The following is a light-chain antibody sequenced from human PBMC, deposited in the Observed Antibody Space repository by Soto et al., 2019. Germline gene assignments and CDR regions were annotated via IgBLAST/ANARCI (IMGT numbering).Light chain of an antibody. CDR1: QSVSRSY. CDR3: QQYGSSPR. Sequence: EIVLTQSPGTLSLSPGERATLSCRASQSVSRSYLAWYQQKPGQAPRLLIYDASSRATGIPDRFSGSGSGTDFTLTSSRLEPEDFAVYYCQQYGSSPRFGQGTKVEI. CDR2: DAS. V-gene: IGKV3-20*01. J-gene: IGKJ1*01.